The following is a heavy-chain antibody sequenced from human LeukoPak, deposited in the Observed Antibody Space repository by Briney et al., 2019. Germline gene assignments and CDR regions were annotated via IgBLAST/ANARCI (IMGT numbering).Heavy chain of an antibody. Sequence: ASVKVSFTASGYTFTSYYMHWVRQAPGQGLEWMGIINPSGGSTSYAQKFQGRVTMTRDTSISTAYVELSRLRSDDTAVYYCVRDLCSGGSCLDCWGQGTLVTVSS. J-gene: IGHJ4*02. V-gene: IGHV1-46*01. CDR1: GYTFTSYY. D-gene: IGHD2-15*01. CDR2: INPSGGST. CDR3: VRDLCSGGSCLDC.